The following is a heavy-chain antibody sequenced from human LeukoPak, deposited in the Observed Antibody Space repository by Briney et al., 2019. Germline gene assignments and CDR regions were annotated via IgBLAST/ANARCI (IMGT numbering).Heavy chain of an antibody. Sequence: DPSETLSLTCTVSGGSIGTYYWSWIRQSPGKGLEWIGYIYVTGSTRYNPYLQSRVTISVDTSRNQFFLKMSSVTAADTAVYYCARHIGGGIEDMDVWGKGTKVTVSS. D-gene: IGHD3-16*02. CDR2: IYVTGST. CDR1: GGSIGTYY. CDR3: ARHIGGGIEDMDV. V-gene: IGHV4-59*08. J-gene: IGHJ6*03.